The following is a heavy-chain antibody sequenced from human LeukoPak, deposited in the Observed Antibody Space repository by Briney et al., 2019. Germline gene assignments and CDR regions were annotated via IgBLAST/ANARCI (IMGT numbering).Heavy chain of an antibody. CDR2: ISYDGGNK. J-gene: IGHJ1*01. D-gene: IGHD2-15*01. V-gene: IGHV3-30*18. CDR1: GFTFSSDG. CDR3: AKDLFGYCSGGSCYYGHFQH. Sequence: GGTLRLSSAASGFTFSSDGTHGVRQAPGKGVGRVAVISYDGGNKYYADSVKGRFTISRDNSKTTLYLPMNSLRAEDTSVYYCAKDLFGYCSGGSCYYGHFQHWGQGTLVTVSS.